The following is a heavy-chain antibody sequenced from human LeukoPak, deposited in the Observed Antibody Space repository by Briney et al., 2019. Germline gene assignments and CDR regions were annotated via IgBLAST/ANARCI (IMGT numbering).Heavy chain of an antibody. D-gene: IGHD3-10*01. CDR2: ISSSSSTI. CDR3: ARIQRFGGTHSIYYYYGMDV. CDR1: GFTFSGYY. J-gene: IGHJ6*02. Sequence: PGGSLRLSCAASGFTFSGYYMSWIRQAPGKGLEWVSYISSSSSTIYYADSVKGRFTISRDNAKNSLYLQMNSLRAEDTAVYYCARIQRFGGTHSIYYYYGMDVWGQGTTVTVSS. V-gene: IGHV3-11*04.